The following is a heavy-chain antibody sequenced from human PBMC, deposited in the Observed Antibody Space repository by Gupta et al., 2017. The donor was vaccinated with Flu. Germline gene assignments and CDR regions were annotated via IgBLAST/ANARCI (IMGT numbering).Heavy chain of an antibody. J-gene: IGHJ2*01. CDR1: GFTFSRYN. CDR2: ISSSGSDI. D-gene: IGHD2-21*01. V-gene: IGHV3-21*01. Sequence: QLVESGGGRVKPGGALGLSCAAPGFTFSRYNIKWGRQASGKGLGWVSSISSSGSDISYAASLKGRFTISRENDKNSLYLQMNSRRAEDAAVYYCARAWGGDYWYFDLWGRGTLVTVSS. CDR3: ARAWGGDYWYFDL.